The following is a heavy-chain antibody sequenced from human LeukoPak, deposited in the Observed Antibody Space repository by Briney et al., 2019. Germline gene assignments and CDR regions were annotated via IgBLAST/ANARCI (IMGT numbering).Heavy chain of an antibody. CDR2: IYHSGST. CDR1: GGSISSDGYY. J-gene: IGHJ4*02. V-gene: IGHV4-30-2*01. CDR3: ARVGYSGYGPLQHDFDY. Sequence: SETLSLTCTVSGGSISSDGYYWSWIRQPPGKGLEWIGYIYHSGSTYYNPSLKSRVTISVDRSKNQFSLKLSSVTAADTAVYYCARVGYSGYGPLQHDFDYWGQGTLVTVSS. D-gene: IGHD5-12*01.